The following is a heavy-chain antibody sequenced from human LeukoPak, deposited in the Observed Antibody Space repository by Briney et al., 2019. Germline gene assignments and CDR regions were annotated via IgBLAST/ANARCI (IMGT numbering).Heavy chain of an antibody. CDR3: ARVGSAAPVTSSGHTIDY. CDR1: GFSLYTYS. V-gene: IGHV3-21*01. CDR2: ITSTSTYI. Sequence: PGESLRLSCAVSGFSLYTYSMNWVRQAPGKGLEWVSSITSTSTYIYYADSVKGRFTISRDNAKNSLYLQMNSLRVEDTAVYYCARVGSAAPVTSSGHTIDYWGQRTLVIVSS. J-gene: IGHJ4*02. D-gene: IGHD3-22*01.